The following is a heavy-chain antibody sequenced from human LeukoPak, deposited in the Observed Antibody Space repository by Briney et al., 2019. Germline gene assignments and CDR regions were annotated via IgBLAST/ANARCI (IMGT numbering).Heavy chain of an antibody. Sequence: SETLSLTCAVYGGSFSGYYWSWIRQPPGKGLEWIGEINHSGSTNYNPSLKSRVTISVDKSKNQFSLKLSSVTAADTAVYYCARTMAKGDAFDIWGQGTMVTVSS. CDR3: ARTMAKGDAFDI. D-gene: IGHD5-24*01. CDR1: GGSFSGYY. CDR2: INHSGST. V-gene: IGHV4-34*01. J-gene: IGHJ3*02.